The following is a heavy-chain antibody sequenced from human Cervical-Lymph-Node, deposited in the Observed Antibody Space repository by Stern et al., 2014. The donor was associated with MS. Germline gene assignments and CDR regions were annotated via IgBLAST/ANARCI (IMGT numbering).Heavy chain of an antibody. J-gene: IGHJ2*01. V-gene: IGHV4-39*02. CDR1: GGSITNRDY. CDR2: VYYSGIT. Sequence: QVQLVESGPGLVKPSETLSLTCTVSGGSITNRDYWGWIRQSPGKGLEWIGSVYYSGITYYRPSLKSRAPISIETSRNQFFLRVTSVTATDTAVYFCARGVTAVTNYVPNWCFDLWGRGTLVTVSS. CDR3: ARGVTAVTNYVPNWCFDL. D-gene: IGHD4-11*01.